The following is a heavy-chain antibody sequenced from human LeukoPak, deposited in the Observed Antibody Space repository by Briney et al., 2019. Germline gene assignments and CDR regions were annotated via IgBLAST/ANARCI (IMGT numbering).Heavy chain of an antibody. CDR1: GYTFTGYY. CDR3: ARAPGELLLRWFDP. J-gene: IGHJ5*02. D-gene: IGHD1-26*01. CDR2: IIPIFGTA. V-gene: IGHV1-69*13. Sequence: APVKVSCKASGYTFTGYYMHWVRQAPGQGLEWMGGIIPIFGTANYAQKFQGRVTITADESTSTAYMELSSLRSEDTAVYYCARAPGELLLRWFDPWGQGTLVTVSS.